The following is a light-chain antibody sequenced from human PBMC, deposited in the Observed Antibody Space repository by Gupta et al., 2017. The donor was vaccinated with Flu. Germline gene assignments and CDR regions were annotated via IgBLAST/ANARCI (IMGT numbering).Light chain of an antibody. CDR2: GAS. J-gene: IGKJ2*01. V-gene: IGKV3-20*01. Sequence: EIVLTQSPGTLSLSPGERATLSCRASQSVSSSYLAWYQQKPGQAPRLLIYGASSRATGIPDRFSGSGSGTDFTRTISRLEPEDFAVYYCQQYCSSPLYTFGQGTKLEIK. CDR1: QSVSSSY. CDR3: QQYCSSPLYT.